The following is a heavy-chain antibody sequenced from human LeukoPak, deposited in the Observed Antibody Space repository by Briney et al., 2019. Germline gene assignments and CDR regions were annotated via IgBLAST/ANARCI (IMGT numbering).Heavy chain of an antibody. CDR3: AREADILTGLDY. CDR1: GFTFSSYA. D-gene: IGHD3-9*01. CDR2: ISYDGSNK. J-gene: IGHJ4*02. V-gene: IGHV3-30-3*01. Sequence: GRSLRLSCAASGFTFSSYAMHWVRQAPGKGLEWVAVISYDGSNKYYADSVKGRFTISRDNSKNTLYLQMNSLRAEDTAVYYCAREADILTGLDYWGQGTLVTVSS.